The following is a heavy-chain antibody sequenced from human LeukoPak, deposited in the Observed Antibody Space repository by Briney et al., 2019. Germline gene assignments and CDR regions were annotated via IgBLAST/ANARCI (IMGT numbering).Heavy chain of an antibody. J-gene: IGHJ3*02. D-gene: IGHD3-3*01. V-gene: IGHV3-33*08. CDR2: IWYDGSNK. CDR1: GFTFSSYG. Sequence: PGGSLRLSCAASGFTFSSYGMHWVRQAPGKGLEWVAVIWYDGSNKYYADSVKGRFTISRDNSKNTLYLQMNSLRAEDTAVYYCARIITIFGVVHDAFDIWGQGTMVTVSS. CDR3: ARIITIFGVVHDAFDI.